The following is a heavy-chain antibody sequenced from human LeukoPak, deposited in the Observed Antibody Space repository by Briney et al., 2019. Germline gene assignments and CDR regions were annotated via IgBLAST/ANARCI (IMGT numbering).Heavy chain of an antibody. CDR2: IYYSGST. J-gene: IGHJ4*02. Sequence: PSETLSLTCSVSGGSISSSSDYWGWIRQPPGKGLEWIGSIYYSGSTYYNPSLKSRVTISVDTSKNQFSLKLSSVTAADTAVYYCVRGSTLRHYQYRGQGTLVTVSS. D-gene: IGHD2-21*01. CDR1: GGSISSSSDY. V-gene: IGHV4-39*01. CDR3: VRGSTLRHYQY.